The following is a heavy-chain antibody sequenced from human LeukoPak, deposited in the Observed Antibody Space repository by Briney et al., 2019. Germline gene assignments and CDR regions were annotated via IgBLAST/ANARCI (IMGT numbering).Heavy chain of an antibody. CDR3: AKGSGWYYDSSGYRY. D-gene: IGHD3-22*01. J-gene: IGHJ4*02. CDR2: ISSSGRTI. Sequence: GGSLRLSCAASGFTFSDYYMSWIRQAPGKGLQWVSYISSSGRTIHYADSVKGRFTISRDNAKSSLYLQMNSLRAEDTAVYYCAKGSGWYYDSSGYRYWGQGTLVTVSS. CDR1: GFTFSDYY. V-gene: IGHV3-11*04.